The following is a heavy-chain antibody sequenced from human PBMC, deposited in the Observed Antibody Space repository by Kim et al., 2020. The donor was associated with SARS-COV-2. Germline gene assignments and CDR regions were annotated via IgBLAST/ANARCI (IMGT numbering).Heavy chain of an antibody. Sequence: GGSLRLSCAASGFTFSTYWMSWVRQAPGKGLEWVANINQDGSEKYYVDSVKGRFTISRDNAKNSLYLQMNSLRAEDTAVYYCARLGSTWYRDYWGQGTLVTVSS. CDR2: INQDGSEK. CDR3: ARLGSTWYRDY. V-gene: IGHV3-7*01. D-gene: IGHD6-13*01. CDR1: GFTFSTYW. J-gene: IGHJ4*02.